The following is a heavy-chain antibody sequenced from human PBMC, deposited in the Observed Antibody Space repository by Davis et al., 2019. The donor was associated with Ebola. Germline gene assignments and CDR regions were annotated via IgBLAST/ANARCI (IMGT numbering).Heavy chain of an antibody. V-gene: IGHV3-11*04. D-gene: IGHD3-22*01. CDR1: GFTFSDYY. CDR3: ARGGYYDSSGYSHAPFDI. Sequence: GGSLRLSCAASGFTFSDYYMSWIRQAPGKGLEWVSYINTGGGSFFYGDSVKGRFTISRDYAKNSLYLQMNSLRAEDTAVYYCARGGYYDSSGYSHAPFDIWGQGTMVTVSS. CDR2: INTGGGSF. J-gene: IGHJ3*02.